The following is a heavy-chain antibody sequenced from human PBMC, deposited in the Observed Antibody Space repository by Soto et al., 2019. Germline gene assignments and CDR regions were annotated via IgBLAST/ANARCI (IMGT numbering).Heavy chain of an antibody. Sequence: ASVKVSCKASGYTFTRYYIHWVRQAPGQGLEWMGIINPRGGSTTFAQKFQGRVTLTSDTSTSTAYMELSRLRSEDTAAYFCARDSIVARYYFDYWGQGTPVTVSS. J-gene: IGHJ4*02. D-gene: IGHD6-6*01. CDR1: GYTFTRYY. CDR2: INPRGGST. CDR3: ARDSIVARYYFDY. V-gene: IGHV1-46*01.